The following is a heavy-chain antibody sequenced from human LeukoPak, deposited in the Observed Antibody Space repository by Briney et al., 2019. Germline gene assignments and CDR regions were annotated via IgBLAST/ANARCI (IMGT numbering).Heavy chain of an antibody. CDR3: ARTVADTLYYFDY. J-gene: IGHJ4*02. CDR1: GYTFTSYY. V-gene: IGHV1-46*01. D-gene: IGHD6-19*01. CDR2: INPSGGST. Sequence: ASVKVSCKASGYTFTSYYMHWVRQAPGQGLEWMGIINPSGGSTSYAQKFQGRVTMTRDTSIVTAYMELSRLRSDDTAVYYCARTVADTLYYFDYWGQGTLVTVSS.